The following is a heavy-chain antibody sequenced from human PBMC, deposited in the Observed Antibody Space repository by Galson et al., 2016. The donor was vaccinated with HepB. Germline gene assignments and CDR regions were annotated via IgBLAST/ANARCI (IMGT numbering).Heavy chain of an antibody. V-gene: IGHV3-66*01. CDR3: ARGLSGYYGSGTYYPDEGAFVI. Sequence: SLRLSCAASGFTVSSIYMSWARQAPGKGLEWVSTLYNGGTTYYTESVQGSFTISRDNSKNPLYLQVNSLRAEDTAVYYCARGLSGYYGSGTYYPDEGAFVIWGQGTMVTVSS. CDR2: LYNGGTT. D-gene: IGHD3-10*01. J-gene: IGHJ3*02. CDR1: GFTVSSIY.